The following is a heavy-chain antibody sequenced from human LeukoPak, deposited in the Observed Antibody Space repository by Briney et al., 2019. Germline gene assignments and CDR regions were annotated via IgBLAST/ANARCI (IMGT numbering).Heavy chain of an antibody. V-gene: IGHV3-53*05. D-gene: IGHD3-10*02. CDR2: IYSDYSS. CDR3: AELGITMIGGV. Sequence: GGSLRLSCAASGFIVSSNYMNWVRQAPGKGLEWVSVIYSDYSSYYADSVKGRFTIFRDNSKNTLYLQMNSLRAEDTAVYYCAELGITMIGGVWGKGTTVTISS. J-gene: IGHJ6*04. CDR1: GFIVSSNY.